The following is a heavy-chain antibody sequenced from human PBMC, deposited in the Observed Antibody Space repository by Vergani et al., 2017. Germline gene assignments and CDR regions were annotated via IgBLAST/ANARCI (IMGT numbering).Heavy chain of an antibody. J-gene: IGHJ4*02. CDR3: ARRDSSSPALDY. D-gene: IGHD6-6*01. CDR2: IGTAGDT. CDR1: GFTFSTYD. Sequence: EVQLLESGGGLAQPGGSLRLSCAASGFTFSTYDMHWVRQATGKGLEWVSAIGTAGDTYYPGSVKGRFTISRENAKNSLYLQMTGLRAGDTAVYYCARRDSSSPALDYWGQGTLVTVSS. V-gene: IGHV3-13*01.